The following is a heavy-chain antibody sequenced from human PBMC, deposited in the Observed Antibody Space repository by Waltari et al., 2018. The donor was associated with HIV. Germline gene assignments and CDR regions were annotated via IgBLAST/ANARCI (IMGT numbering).Heavy chain of an antibody. Sequence: QVQLQQWGAGLLKPSETLSLTCAVYGGSFSGYYWSWIRQPPGKGLEWIGEINHSGSTNYNPSLKSRVTISVDTSKNQFSLKLSSVTAADTAVYYCARARTATHAFDIWGQGTMVTVSS. D-gene: IGHD2-8*02. CDR2: INHSGST. V-gene: IGHV4-34*01. CDR1: GGSFSGYY. J-gene: IGHJ3*02. CDR3: ARARTATHAFDI.